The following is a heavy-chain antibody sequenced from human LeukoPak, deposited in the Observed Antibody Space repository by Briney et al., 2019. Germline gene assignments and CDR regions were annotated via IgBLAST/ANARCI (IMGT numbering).Heavy chain of an antibody. Sequence: ASVKVSCKASGYTFSSYYFHWVRQGPGQGLEWMGRIIPSSDYTIYSQNFQGRVTMTRDMSTSTVYMELSSLRSEDTAVYYCAREPPRYCTNGVCYPHDAFDIWGQGAMVTVSS. CDR2: IIPSSDYT. CDR3: AREPPRYCTNGVCYPHDAFDI. V-gene: IGHV1-46*01. J-gene: IGHJ3*02. D-gene: IGHD2-8*01. CDR1: GYTFSSYY.